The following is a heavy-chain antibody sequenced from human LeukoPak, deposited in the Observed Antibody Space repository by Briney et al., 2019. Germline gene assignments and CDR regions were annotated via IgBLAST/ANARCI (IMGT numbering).Heavy chain of an antibody. Sequence: GASVKVSCKASGYTVTSYYMHWVRQAPGQGLEWMGWINPNSGGTNYAQKFQGWVTMTRDTSISTAYMELSRLRSDDTAVYYCARHATPHSSGDNWFDPWGQGTLVTVSS. CDR1: GYTVTSYY. CDR2: INPNSGGT. V-gene: IGHV1-2*04. D-gene: IGHD6-25*01. CDR3: ARHATPHSSGDNWFDP. J-gene: IGHJ5*02.